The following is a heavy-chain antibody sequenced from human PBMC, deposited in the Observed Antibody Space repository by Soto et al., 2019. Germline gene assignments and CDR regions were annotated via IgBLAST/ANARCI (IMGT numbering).Heavy chain of an antibody. CDR2: IYWDDDK. V-gene: IGHV2-5*02. Sequence: QITLKESGPTLVKPTQTLTLTCTFSGFSLSTSGVGVGWIRQPPGKALEWLALIYWDDDKRYSPSLKSRLTIPKDTSKNQVVPTMTNMDPVDTAAYYCAHRRVQLRPEYWGQGTLVTVSS. CDR3: AHRRVQLRPEY. J-gene: IGHJ4*02. CDR1: GFSLSTSGVG. D-gene: IGHD5-18*01.